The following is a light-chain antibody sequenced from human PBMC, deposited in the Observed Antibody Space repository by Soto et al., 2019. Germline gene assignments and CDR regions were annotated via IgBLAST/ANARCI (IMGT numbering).Light chain of an antibody. CDR3: GSWDSSLSAYV. CDR2: DSN. Sequence: QSVLTQPPSVSAAPGQKVTISCSGSSSNIGNNYVSWYRQLPGTAPKLLIYDSNKRPSGIPDRFSASKSGTSATLDITGLQTGDEADYYCGSWDSSLSAYVFGTGTKLTVL. CDR1: SSNIGNNY. V-gene: IGLV1-51*01. J-gene: IGLJ1*01.